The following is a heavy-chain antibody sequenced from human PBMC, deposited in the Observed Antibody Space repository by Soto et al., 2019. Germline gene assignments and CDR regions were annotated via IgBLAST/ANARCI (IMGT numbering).Heavy chain of an antibody. D-gene: IGHD6-6*01. V-gene: IGHV1-18*01. CDR2: ISAYNGNT. J-gene: IGHJ3*02. CDR3: ARMRTIAARGNDAFDI. CDR1: GYTFTSHT. Sequence: QVQLVQSGPEVKKPGASVKVSCKASGYTFTSHTIGWVRQAPGQGLEWMGWISAYNGNTNYAHKVQGRLTMTSEASTSIAYMELKSLRSDDTALYYCARMRTIAARGNDAFDIWGQGTMVTVSS.